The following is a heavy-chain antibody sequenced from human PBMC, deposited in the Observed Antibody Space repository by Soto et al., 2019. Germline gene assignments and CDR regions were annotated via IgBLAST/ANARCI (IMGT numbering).Heavy chain of an antibody. CDR1: GGTFSSYA. V-gene: IGHV1-69*01. J-gene: IGHJ4*02. D-gene: IGHD3-10*01. Sequence: QVQLVQSGAEVKKPGSSVKVSCKASGGTFSSYAISWVRQAPGQGLEWMGGIIPIFGTANYAPKFQGSVTITADESTSTAYMELSSLRSEHTAVYYCARDRDSYGSGSYSDYWGQGTLVTVSS. CDR3: ARDRDSYGSGSYSDY. CDR2: IIPIFGTA.